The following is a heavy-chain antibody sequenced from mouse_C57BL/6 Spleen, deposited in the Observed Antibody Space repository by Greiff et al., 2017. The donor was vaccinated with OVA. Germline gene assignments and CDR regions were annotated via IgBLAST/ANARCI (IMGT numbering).Heavy chain of an antibody. D-gene: IGHD1-1*01. V-gene: IGHV1-15*01. CDR1: GYTFTDYE. CDR3: TREEVTTVPSHY. J-gene: IGHJ2*01. CDR2: FDPETGGT. Sequence: VKLMESGAELVRPGASVTLSCKASGYTFTDYEMHWVKQTPVHGLEWIGSFDPETGGTAYNQQFQGKAILTADKSSSTAYMELRSLTSEDSDVYYCTREEVTTVPSHYWGQGTTLTVSS.